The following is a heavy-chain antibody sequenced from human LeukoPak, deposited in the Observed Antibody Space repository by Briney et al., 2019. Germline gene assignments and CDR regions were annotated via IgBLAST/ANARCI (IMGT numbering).Heavy chain of an antibody. CDR3: AGAKGSNFDY. V-gene: IGHV4-4*07. CDR2: IYTSGSI. CDR1: GASISSYH. Sequence: SETLSLTCSVSGASISSYHWSWIRQRAGKGLEWIGRIYTSGSINYNHSLKSRVTMSTDTSKNQLALKLSSGTAAGTAVYYGAGAKGSNFDYWGQGTLVTVSS. J-gene: IGHJ4*02.